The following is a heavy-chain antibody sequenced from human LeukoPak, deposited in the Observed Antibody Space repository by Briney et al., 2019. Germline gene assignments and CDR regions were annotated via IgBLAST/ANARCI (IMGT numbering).Heavy chain of an antibody. Sequence: PGGSLRLSCAASGFTFSNAWMSWVRQAPGKGLEWVGRIKSKTDGGTTDYAAPVKGRFTISRDDSKNTLYLQMNSLKTEDTAVYYCTTHRRYCSSTSCYTRYGYYFDYWGQGTLVTVSS. CDR1: GFTFSNAW. V-gene: IGHV3-15*01. CDR2: IKSKTDGGTT. CDR3: TTHRRYCSSTSCYTRYGYYFDY. J-gene: IGHJ4*02. D-gene: IGHD2-2*02.